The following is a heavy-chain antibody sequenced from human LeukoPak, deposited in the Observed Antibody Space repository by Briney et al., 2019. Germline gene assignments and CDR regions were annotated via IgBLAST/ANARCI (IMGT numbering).Heavy chain of an antibody. J-gene: IGHJ4*02. CDR2: MNPNSGNT. V-gene: IGHV1-8*01. CDR3: ASVGNPHGATLRGSPLTSFDY. CDR1: GYTFTSYD. D-gene: IGHD1-26*01. Sequence: GASVKVSCKASGYTFTSYDINWVRQATGQGLEWMGWMNPNSGNTGYAQKFQGRVTMTRNTSISTAYMELSSLRSEDTAVYYCASVGNPHGATLRGSPLTSFDYWGQGTLVTVSS.